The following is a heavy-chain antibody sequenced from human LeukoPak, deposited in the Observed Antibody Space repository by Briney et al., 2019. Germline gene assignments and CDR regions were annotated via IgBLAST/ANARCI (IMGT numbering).Heavy chain of an antibody. CDR2: IKQDGSEK. Sequence: GGSLRLSCAASGIILSSYWMSWVRQAPGKGLEWVANIKQDGSEKWYVDSVKGRFTISRDNAKNSLYLQMNSLRVEDTAVYYCARGSGSGSYWHYMDVWGKGTTVTVSS. V-gene: IGHV3-7*01. CDR1: GIILSSYW. CDR3: ARGSGSGSYWHYMDV. D-gene: IGHD3-10*01. J-gene: IGHJ6*03.